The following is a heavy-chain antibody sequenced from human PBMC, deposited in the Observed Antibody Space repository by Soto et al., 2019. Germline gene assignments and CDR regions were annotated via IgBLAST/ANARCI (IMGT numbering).Heavy chain of an antibody. CDR3: SKDNEVPGLVDH. CDR2: ISGSGDNS. CDR1: GFTFGTYA. J-gene: IGHJ4*02. V-gene: IGHV3-23*01. Sequence: EVQLLESGGGLVQPGASLRLSCAASGFTFGTYAMSWVRQAPGKGLEWVSAISGSGDNSFYADSVKGRFAISRDNSKNTVYLQMNSLRAEDTAVYYRSKDNEVPGLVDHWGLGTLVTVTS. D-gene: IGHD6-19*01.